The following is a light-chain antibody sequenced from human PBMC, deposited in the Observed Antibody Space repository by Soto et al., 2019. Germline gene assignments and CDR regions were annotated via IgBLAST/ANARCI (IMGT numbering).Light chain of an antibody. CDR1: QSISVW. J-gene: IGKJ4*01. CDR2: KAS. V-gene: IGKV1-5*03. Sequence: DIQMTQSPSTLSASVGDRVTITCRASQSISVWLAWYQQKAGKAPNLLIYKASRLESGVPSRFSGSGSGTDFTLTISSLQPEDFATYFCKQSSAFPLTFGGGTKVDIK. CDR3: KQSSAFPLT.